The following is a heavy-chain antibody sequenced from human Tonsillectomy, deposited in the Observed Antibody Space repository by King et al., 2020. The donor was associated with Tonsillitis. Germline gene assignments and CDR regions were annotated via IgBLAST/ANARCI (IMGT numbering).Heavy chain of an antibody. CDR3: ARALGAGILFDP. V-gene: IGHV4-39*07. Sequence: LQLQESGPRLVKPSETLSLTCTVSGGSISSANYCWGWIRQPPGKGLEWTGSICYSGSTYYNPSLKSRVSISEDTSKNQFSLKLSSVTAADTAVYYCARALGAGILFDPWGQGTLVTVSS. D-gene: IGHD3-10*01. CDR1: GGSISSANYC. J-gene: IGHJ5*02. CDR2: ICYSGST.